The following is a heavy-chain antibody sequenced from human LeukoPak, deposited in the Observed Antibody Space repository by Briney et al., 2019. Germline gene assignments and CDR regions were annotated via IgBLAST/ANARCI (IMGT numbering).Heavy chain of an antibody. CDR1: GGSFSGYY. CDR2: INHSGST. D-gene: IGHD3-9*01. CDR3: ASEGYDILTGYSSPY. Sequence: RSSETLSLTCAVYGGSFSGYYWSWIRQHPGKGLEWIGEINHSGSTNYNPSLKSRVTISVDTSKNQFSLKLSSVTAADTAVYYCASEGYDILTGYSSPYWGQGTLVTVSS. J-gene: IGHJ4*02. V-gene: IGHV4-34*01.